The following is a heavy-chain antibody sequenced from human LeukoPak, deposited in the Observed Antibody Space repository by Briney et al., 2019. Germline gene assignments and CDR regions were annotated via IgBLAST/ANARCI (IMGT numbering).Heavy chain of an antibody. CDR3: ARDYDSSGPGTDGDGY. V-gene: IGHV4-39*02. J-gene: IGHJ4*02. D-gene: IGHD3-22*01. Sequence: PSETLSLTCTVSGGSISSSNYYWGWIRQPPGKGLEWIGNIYYSGSTYYNPSLKSRVTISVDTSKNHFSLKLSSVTAADTAVYYCARDYDSSGPGTDGDGYWGQGTLVTVSS. CDR2: IYYSGST. CDR1: GGSISSSNYY.